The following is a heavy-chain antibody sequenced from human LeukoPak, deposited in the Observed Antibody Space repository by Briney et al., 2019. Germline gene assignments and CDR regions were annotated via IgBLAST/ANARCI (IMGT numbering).Heavy chain of an antibody. CDR2: INPNSDDT. J-gene: IGHJ3*02. CDR3: ARDKHPYYDILTGTDAFDI. Sequence: ASVKVSCKASGHTFIGYYIHWVRQAPGQGLEWMGWINPNSDDTNYAQKFQGRVTMTRDTSISTAYMELSGLRSDDTAVYYCARDKHPYYDILTGTDAFDIWGQGTMVTVSS. V-gene: IGHV1-2*02. CDR1: GHTFIGYY. D-gene: IGHD3-9*01.